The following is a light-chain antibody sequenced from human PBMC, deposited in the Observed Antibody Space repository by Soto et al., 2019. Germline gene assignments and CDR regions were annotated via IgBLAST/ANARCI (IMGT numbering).Light chain of an antibody. CDR1: LSVSSSY. J-gene: IGKJ2*01. V-gene: IGKV3-20*01. Sequence: EIVLTQSPGTLSLSPGERATLSCRASLSVSSSYLAWYQQKPGPAPRLLIYGASSRTTGIPDRFSGSGSGTDCTLTISRLEPEDFAVYYCQQYGSSRPYTFGQGTKLEIK. CDR2: GAS. CDR3: QQYGSSRPYT.